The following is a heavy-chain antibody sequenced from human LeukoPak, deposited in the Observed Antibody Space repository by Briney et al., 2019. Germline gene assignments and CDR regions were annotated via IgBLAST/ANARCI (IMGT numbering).Heavy chain of an antibody. Sequence: GASVKVSCKASGYTCTSYGISWVRQAPGQGLEWMGWISAYNGNTNYAQKLQGRVTMTTDTSTSTAYMELRSLRSDDTAVYYCARGSGLRYFDWLFDYWGQGTLVTVSS. CDR3: ARGSGLRYFDWLFDY. CDR2: ISAYNGNT. J-gene: IGHJ4*02. CDR1: GYTCTSYG. D-gene: IGHD3-9*01. V-gene: IGHV1-18*01.